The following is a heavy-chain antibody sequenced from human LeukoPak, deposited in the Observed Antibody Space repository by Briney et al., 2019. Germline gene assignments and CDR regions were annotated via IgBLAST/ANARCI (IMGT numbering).Heavy chain of an antibody. J-gene: IGHJ4*02. D-gene: IGHD2-21*02. Sequence: SVKVSCKASGGTFSSYAISWVRQPPGQGLEWMGRIIPIFGIANYAQKFQGRVTITADKSTSTAYMELSSLRPEDTAVYYCARDWYAYCGGDCYSPYYFDYWGQGTLVTVSS. CDR1: GGTFSSYA. V-gene: IGHV1-69*04. CDR2: IIPIFGIA. CDR3: ARDWYAYCGGDCYSPYYFDY.